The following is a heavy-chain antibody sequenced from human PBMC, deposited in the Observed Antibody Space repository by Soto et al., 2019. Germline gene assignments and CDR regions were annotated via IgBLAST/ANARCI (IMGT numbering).Heavy chain of an antibody. CDR3: AKDALMFGGMDG. V-gene: IGHV3-23*01. D-gene: IGHD3-10*02. CDR2: ISGSGGST. Sequence: PGGSLRLSCAASGFTFSSYAMSLVRQGPGKGLEWVEAISGSGGSTYYADSVKGRFTISRDNSKNTLYLQMNSLRAEDTAVYYCAKDALMFGGMDGWGQGTTVNVSS. CDR1: GFTFSSYA. J-gene: IGHJ6*02.